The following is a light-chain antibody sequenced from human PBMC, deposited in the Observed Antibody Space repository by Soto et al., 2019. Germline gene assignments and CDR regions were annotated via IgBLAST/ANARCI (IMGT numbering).Light chain of an antibody. CDR2: DAS. V-gene: IGKV3D-15*01. CDR1: QSVSSN. CDR3: QQYTNWPPYT. Sequence: EIVMTQSPATLSVSPGETATLSCRASQSVSSNLAWYQQKLGQAPRLLIYDASTRATAIPARFSGSGSGTEFTLTISSLQSEDFAVYYCQQYTNWPPYTFGQGTKLEIK. J-gene: IGKJ2*01.